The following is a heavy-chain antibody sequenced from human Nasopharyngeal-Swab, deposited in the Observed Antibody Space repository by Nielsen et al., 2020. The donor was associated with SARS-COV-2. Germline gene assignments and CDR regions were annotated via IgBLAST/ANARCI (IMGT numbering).Heavy chain of an antibody. V-gene: IGHV3-9*01. CDR3: AKDIYGDIAAAGGIDY. CDR1: GFTFDDYA. J-gene: IGHJ4*02. CDR2: ISWNCGSI. Sequence: SLKISCAASGFTFDDYAMHWVRQAPGKGLEWVSGISWNCGSIGYADSVKGRFTISRDNAKNSLYLQMNSLRAEDTALYYCAKDIYGDIAAAGGIDYWGQGTLVTVSS. D-gene: IGHD6-13*01.